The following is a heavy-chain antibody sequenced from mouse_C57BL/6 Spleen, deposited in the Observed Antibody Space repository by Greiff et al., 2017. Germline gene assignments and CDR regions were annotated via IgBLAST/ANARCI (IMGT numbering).Heavy chain of an antibody. D-gene: IGHD2-4*01. CDR3: TREGNDYDGDWYFDV. CDR1: GFTFSSYA. V-gene: IGHV5-9-1*02. Sequence: EVKLMESGEGLVKPGGSLKLSCAASGFTFSSYAMSWVRQTPEKRLEWVAYISRGGDYIYYADTVKGRFTISRDNARNTLYLQMSSLKSEDTAMYYCTREGNDYDGDWYFDVWGTGTTVTVSS. J-gene: IGHJ1*03. CDR2: ISRGGDYI.